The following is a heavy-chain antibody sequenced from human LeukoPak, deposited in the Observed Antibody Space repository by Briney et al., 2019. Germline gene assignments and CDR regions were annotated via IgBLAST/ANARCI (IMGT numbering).Heavy chain of an antibody. CDR1: GFTFSTYI. CDR2: ISGGSGHI. CDR3: ARSYGTTMGGPVY. Sequence: PGGSLRLSCAASGFTFSTYIMNWVRQAPGKGLEWVSSISGGSGHIYYADSVRGRFTISRDNAKNSLYLQMNSLRVEDTAVYYCARSYGTTMGGPVYWGQGTLVTVSS. V-gene: IGHV3-21*01. D-gene: IGHD3-10*01. J-gene: IGHJ4*02.